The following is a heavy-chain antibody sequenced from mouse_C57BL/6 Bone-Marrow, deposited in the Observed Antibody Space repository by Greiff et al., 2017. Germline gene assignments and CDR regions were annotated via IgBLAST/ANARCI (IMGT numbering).Heavy chain of an antibody. Sequence: VMLVESGPGLVAPSQSLSITCTVSGFSLTSYGVDWVRQSPGKGLEWLGVIWGVGSTNYNSALKYRLSISKDNSKSQVFLKMNSLQTDDTAMYYCARRGNYFAWFAYWGQGTLVTVSA. D-gene: IGHD2-1*01. CDR1: GFSLTSYG. J-gene: IGHJ3*01. CDR3: ARRGNYFAWFAY. CDR2: IWGVGST. V-gene: IGHV2-6*01.